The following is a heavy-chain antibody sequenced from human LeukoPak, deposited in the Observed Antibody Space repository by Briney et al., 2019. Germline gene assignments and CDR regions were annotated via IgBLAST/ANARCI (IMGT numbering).Heavy chain of an antibody. J-gene: IGHJ4*02. Sequence: GGSLRLSCAASGFTFSSYDMHWVRQSTGGALEWVSAIGTAGDTYYPGSVKGRFTISRENARNSLYLQMHSLTVGDTAVYYCATAGRGATSGSYDNWGQGTLVTVSS. CDR3: ATAGRGATSGSYDN. V-gene: IGHV3-13*01. CDR1: GFTFSSYD. D-gene: IGHD3-10*01. CDR2: IGTAGDT.